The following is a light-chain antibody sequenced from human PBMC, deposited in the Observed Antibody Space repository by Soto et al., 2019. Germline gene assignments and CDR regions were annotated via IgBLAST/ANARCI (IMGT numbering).Light chain of an antibody. V-gene: IGKV2-28*01. CDR2: LAS. J-gene: IGKJ4*01. Sequence: VLTQSPLSLPVTPGEPASISCRSSQSLLHRNGKNYLDWYLQKPGQSPQILIYLASNQSSGVPDRFSGSGSGTDFTLRISPVQAGDVGVYYCMQGLQRGSFGGGTKVEIK. CDR1: QSLLHRNGKNY. CDR3: MQGLQRGS.